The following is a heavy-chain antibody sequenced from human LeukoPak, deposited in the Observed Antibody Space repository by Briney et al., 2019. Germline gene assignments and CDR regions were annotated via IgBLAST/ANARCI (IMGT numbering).Heavy chain of an antibody. Sequence: PSETLSLTCTVSGGSIISGSYYWSWIRQPAGKGLEWIGRFYTSGNTNYNPSLKSRVTISVDTSKNQFSLKLSSVTAADTAVYYCARDKRTDAFDIWGQGTMVTVSS. V-gene: IGHV4-61*02. CDR1: GGSIISGSYY. CDR3: ARDKRTDAFDI. J-gene: IGHJ3*02. CDR2: FYTSGNT.